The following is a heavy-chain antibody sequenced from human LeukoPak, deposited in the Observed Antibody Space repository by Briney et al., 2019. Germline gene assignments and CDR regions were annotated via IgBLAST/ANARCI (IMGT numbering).Heavy chain of an antibody. J-gene: IGHJ4*02. Sequence: PGGSLRLSCAASAFTFRSYAMSWVRQAGGKGLEWVSAISGSGGSTYYADSVKGRFTISRDNSKNTLSLQMNSLRVEDTAVYYCARDNSYGSPLDYWGQGTLVTVSS. D-gene: IGHD3-10*01. V-gene: IGHV3-23*01. CDR1: AFTFRSYA. CDR3: ARDNSYGSPLDY. CDR2: ISGSGGST.